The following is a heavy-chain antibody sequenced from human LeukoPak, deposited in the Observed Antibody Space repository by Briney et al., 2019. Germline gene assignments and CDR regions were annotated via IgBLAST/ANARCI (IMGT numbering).Heavy chain of an antibody. V-gene: IGHV4-34*01. CDR3: AREVCSGGSCYFNWFDP. CDR2: INHSGST. J-gene: IGHJ5*02. CDR1: GGSFSGYY. Sequence: SETLSLTCAVYGGSFSGYYWSWIRQPPGKGLEWIGEINHSGSTNYNPSLKSRVTISVDTSKNQFSLKLSSVTAADTAVYYCAREVCSGGSCYFNWFDPWGQGTLVTVSS. D-gene: IGHD2-15*01.